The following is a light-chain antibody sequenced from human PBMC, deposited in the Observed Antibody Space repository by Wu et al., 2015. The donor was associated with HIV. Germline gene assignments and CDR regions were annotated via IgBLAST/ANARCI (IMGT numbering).Light chain of an antibody. CDR2: ITS. V-gene: IGKV1-39*01. Sequence: ASVGDRVIITXRASQTISGYLSWYQQKPGKAPKLLIYITSSLQSGVPSRFSGGGSGTDFTLTISSLRPEDFATYYCQQSYSAPYTFGQGTKLEIK. CDR3: QQSYSAPYT. CDR1: QTISGY. J-gene: IGKJ2*01.